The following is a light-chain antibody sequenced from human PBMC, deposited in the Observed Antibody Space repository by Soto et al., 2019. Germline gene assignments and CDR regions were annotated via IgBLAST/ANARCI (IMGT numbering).Light chain of an antibody. J-gene: IGLJ2*01. Sequence: QLVLTQPPSVSGAPGQRVTISCTGSSSNIGAGYDVHWYQQLPGTAPKLLIYGNNNRPSGVPDRFSGSKSGTSASLAITGLQAEDEADYYCHSYDSRLTAVVFGGGTQLTVL. CDR2: GNN. V-gene: IGLV1-40*01. CDR3: HSYDSRLTAVV. CDR1: SSNIGAGYD.